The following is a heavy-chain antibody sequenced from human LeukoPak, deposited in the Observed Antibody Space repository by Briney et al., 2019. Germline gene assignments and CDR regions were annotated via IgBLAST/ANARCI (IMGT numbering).Heavy chain of an antibody. J-gene: IGHJ4*02. Sequence: ASVKVSCKASGYTFTGYYMHWVRQAPGQGLEWMGWINPNSGGTNYAQKFQGRVTMTRDTSISTAYMELSRLRSDDTAVYYCARDRGGDEYYFDYWGQGTLVTVSS. CDR1: GYTFTGYY. D-gene: IGHD2-21*02. V-gene: IGHV1-2*02. CDR3: ARDRGGDEYYFDY. CDR2: INPNSGGT.